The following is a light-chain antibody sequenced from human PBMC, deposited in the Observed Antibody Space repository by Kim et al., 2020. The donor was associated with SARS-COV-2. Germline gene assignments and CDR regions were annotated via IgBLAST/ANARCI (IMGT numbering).Light chain of an antibody. V-gene: IGKV1-5*01. J-gene: IGKJ1*01. Sequence: STLSASVGDRVTITCRASQSISSWLAWYQQKPGKAPKLLIYDASSLESGVPSRFSGSRSGTEFTLTISSLQPDDFATYYCQQLWTFGQGTKVDIK. CDR3: QQLWT. CDR1: QSISSW. CDR2: DAS.